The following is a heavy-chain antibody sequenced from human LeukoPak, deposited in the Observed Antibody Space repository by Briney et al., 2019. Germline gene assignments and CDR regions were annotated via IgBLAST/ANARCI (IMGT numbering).Heavy chain of an antibody. CDR3: ARGGSGISNAFDI. CDR1: GGSISSYY. Sequence: PSETLSLTCSVAGGSISSYYWSWIRQPPGKGLEWIGYLYYSGSTNSNPSLKSRVTMSVDTSKNQFSLKLSSVTAADTAVYYCARGGSGISNAFDIWGQGTMVTVSS. J-gene: IGHJ3*02. D-gene: IGHD3-10*01. V-gene: IGHV4-59*01. CDR2: LYYSGST.